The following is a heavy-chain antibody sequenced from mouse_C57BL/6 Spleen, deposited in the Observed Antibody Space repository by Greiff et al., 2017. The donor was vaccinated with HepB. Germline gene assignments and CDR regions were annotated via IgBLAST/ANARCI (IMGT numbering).Heavy chain of an antibody. V-gene: IGHV5-9-1*02. CDR3: TRERDYGFFFAD. D-gene: IGHD2-2*01. CDR2: ISSGGDYI. Sequence: EVQVVESGEGLVKPGGSLKLSCAASGFTFSSYAMSWVRQTPEKRLEWVAYISSGGDYIYYADTVKGRFTISRDNARNTLYLQMSSLKSEDTAMYYCTRERDYGFFFADWGQGTLVTVSA. J-gene: IGHJ3*01. CDR1: GFTFSSYA.